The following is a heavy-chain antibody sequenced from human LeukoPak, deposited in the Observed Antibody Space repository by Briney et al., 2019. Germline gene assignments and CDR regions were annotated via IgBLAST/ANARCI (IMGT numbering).Heavy chain of an antibody. Sequence: PSETLSLTCTVSGGSISSSSYYWGWIRQPPGKGLEWIGGIYYSGSTYYNPSLKSRVTISVDTSKNQFSLKLSSVTAADTAVYYCARRQLSGAFDIWGQGTMVTVSS. CDR2: IYYSGST. J-gene: IGHJ3*02. CDR3: ARRQLSGAFDI. D-gene: IGHD3-16*02. CDR1: GGSISSSSYY. V-gene: IGHV4-39*01.